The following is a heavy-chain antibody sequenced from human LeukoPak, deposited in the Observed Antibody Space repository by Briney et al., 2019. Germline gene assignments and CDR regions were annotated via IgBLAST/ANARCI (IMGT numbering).Heavy chain of an antibody. CDR1: GGTFGSYA. CDR3: AECSSTSCYTGGGFDY. CDR2: IIPIFGTA. D-gene: IGHD2-2*02. J-gene: IGHJ4*02. Sequence: GASVKVSCKASGGTFGSYAISWVRQAPGQGLEWMGRIIPIFGTANYAQKFQGRVTITADKSTSTAYMELSSLRSEDTAVYYCAECSSTSCYTGGGFDYWGQGTLVTVSS. V-gene: IGHV1-69*06.